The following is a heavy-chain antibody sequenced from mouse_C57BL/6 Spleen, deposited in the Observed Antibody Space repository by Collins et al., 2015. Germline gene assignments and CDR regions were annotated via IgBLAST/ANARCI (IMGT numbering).Heavy chain of an antibody. CDR3: ARHENYNGSTYWYFDV. CDR1: GYTFTEYI. Sequence: VQLQQSGAGLVKPGASVKLSCKASGYTFTEYIIHWVKQRSGQGLEWIGWFYPGSGSIKYNEKFKDKATLTADKSSSTVYLELSRLTSEDSAVYFCARHENYNGSTYWYFDVWGAGTTVTVSS. V-gene: IGHV1-62-2*01. J-gene: IGHJ1*01. D-gene: IGHD1-1*01. CDR2: FYPGSGSI.